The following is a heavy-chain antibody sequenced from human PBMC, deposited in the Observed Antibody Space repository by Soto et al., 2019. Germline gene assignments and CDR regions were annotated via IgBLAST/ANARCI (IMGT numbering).Heavy chain of an antibody. CDR2: ISSSSSTI. CDR1: GFTFSSYS. CDR3: ARDQSGSSWYVNYFDY. D-gene: IGHD6-13*01. J-gene: IGHJ4*02. V-gene: IGHV3-48*01. Sequence: GGSLRLSCAASGFTFSSYSMNWVRQAPGKGLEWVSYISSSSSTIYYADSVKGRFTISRDNAKNSLYLQMNSLRAEDTAVYYCARDQSGSSWYVNYFDYWGQGTLVTVSS.